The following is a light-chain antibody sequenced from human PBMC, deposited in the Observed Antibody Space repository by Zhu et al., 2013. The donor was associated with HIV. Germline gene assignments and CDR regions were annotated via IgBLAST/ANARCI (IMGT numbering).Light chain of an antibody. J-gene: IGLJ3*02. Sequence: QSALTQPASVSGSPGQSITLSCTGTSSDIGGFNYVSWYQHHPGKAPKLMFYEVSNRPSGVSNRFSGSKYGDTASLTISGLQAEDEADYYCCSYAGGGNWVFGGGTKVTVL. CDR3: CSYAGGGNWV. V-gene: IGLV2-23*02. CDR1: SSDIGGFNY. CDR2: EVS.